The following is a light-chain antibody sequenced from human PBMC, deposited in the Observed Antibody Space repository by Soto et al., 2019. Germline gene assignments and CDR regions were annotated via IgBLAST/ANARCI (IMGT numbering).Light chain of an antibody. CDR1: QGIRND. V-gene: IGKV1-39*01. J-gene: IGKJ5*01. Sequence: DIQIAESGNCVSACVGGRVTITCRASQGIRNDLGWYQQKPGKAPKLLIYAASSLQSGVPSRFSGSVSGTDFSLTSSSLRPSDCAAFYCYQGYSTPPVTLAEGTRLEIK. CDR2: AAS. CDR3: YQGYSTPPVT.